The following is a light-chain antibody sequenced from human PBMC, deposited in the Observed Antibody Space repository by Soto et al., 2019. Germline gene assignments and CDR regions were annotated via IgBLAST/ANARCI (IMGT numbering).Light chain of an antibody. J-gene: IGKJ1*01. CDR2: GAS. V-gene: IGKV3-20*01. CDR1: QTIRSNY. Sequence: ETVLTQSPGTLSLSPGERATLSCRASQTIRSNYLAWYRQTPGQAPRLLIYGASNRATGIPDRFSGSGSGTDFTLTISRLEPEDFAVYYCQQYGSSPVTFGQGTKVEIK. CDR3: QQYGSSPVT.